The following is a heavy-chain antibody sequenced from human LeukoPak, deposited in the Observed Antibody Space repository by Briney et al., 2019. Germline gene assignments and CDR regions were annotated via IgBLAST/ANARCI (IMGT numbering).Heavy chain of an antibody. V-gene: IGHV1-69*13. Sequence: SVKVSCKASGGTFSSYAISWVRQAPGQGLEWMGGIIPIFGTANYAQKFQGRVTITADESTSTAYMELSSLRSEGTAVYYCARGEEWLVHSAIDYWGQGTLVTVSS. CDR2: IIPIFGTA. D-gene: IGHD6-19*01. CDR3: ARGEEWLVHSAIDY. CDR1: GGTFSSYA. J-gene: IGHJ4*02.